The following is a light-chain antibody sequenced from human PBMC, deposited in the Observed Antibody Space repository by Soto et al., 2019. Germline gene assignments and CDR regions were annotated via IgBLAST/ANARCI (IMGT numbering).Light chain of an antibody. Sequence: DIQMTQSPSSLSASLGDRVTITFRASQSISSNLNWYQQKPGKAPKLLIYAASSLQSGVPSRFSGSASGTDFTLTISSLQPEDFATYHCQQTYSTPWTFGQGTKVDI. CDR2: AAS. CDR1: QSISSN. CDR3: QQTYSTPWT. V-gene: IGKV1-39*01. J-gene: IGKJ1*01.